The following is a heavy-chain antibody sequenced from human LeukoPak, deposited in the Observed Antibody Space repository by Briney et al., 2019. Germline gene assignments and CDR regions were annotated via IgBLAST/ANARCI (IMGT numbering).Heavy chain of an antibody. CDR1: GFTFSNFW. CDR2: IHPEGNEK. V-gene: IGHV3-7*04. D-gene: IGHD2-21*02. J-gene: IGHJ4*02. Sequence: PGGSLRLSCAASGFTFSNFWMSWVRQAPGWGLKWVANIHPEGNEKYHVDSVKGRFTISRDNTKSSLFLQMHGLRVEDTAVYYCARGDDFSGDYWGQGTLVTVSS. CDR3: ARGDDFSGDY.